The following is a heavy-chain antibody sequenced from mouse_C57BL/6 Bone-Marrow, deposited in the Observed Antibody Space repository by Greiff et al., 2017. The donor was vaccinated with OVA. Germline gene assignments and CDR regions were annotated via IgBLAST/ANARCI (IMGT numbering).Heavy chain of an antibody. CDR2: IWTGGGT. D-gene: IGHD1-1*01. V-gene: IGHV2-9-1*01. Sequence: VKLMESGPGLVAPSQSLSITCTVSGFSLTSYAISWVRQPPGKGLEWLGVIWTGGGTNYNSALKSRLSISKDNSKSQVFLKMNSLQTDDTARYYWARSPDYYGSSLYFDVWGTGTTVTVSS. CDR3: ARSPDYYGSSLYFDV. CDR1: GFSLTSYA. J-gene: IGHJ1*03.